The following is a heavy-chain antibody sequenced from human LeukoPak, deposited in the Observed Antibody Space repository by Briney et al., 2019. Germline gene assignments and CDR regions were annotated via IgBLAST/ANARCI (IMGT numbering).Heavy chain of an antibody. D-gene: IGHD1-26*01. V-gene: IGHV3-48*01. Sequence: GGSLRLSCAASGFNFGIYSLNWVRQAPGKGLEWLSYISAGSTIYYADSVKGRFTISRDNVNNLLYLQMNSLRAEDTAVYYCARDLFGTYESDYWGQGILVTVSS. CDR1: GFNFGIYS. J-gene: IGHJ4*02. CDR2: ISAGSTI. CDR3: ARDLFGTYESDY.